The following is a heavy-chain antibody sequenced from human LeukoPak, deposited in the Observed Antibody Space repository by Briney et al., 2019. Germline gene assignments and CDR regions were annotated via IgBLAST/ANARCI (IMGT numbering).Heavy chain of an antibody. CDR1: GGSISSGSYY. CDR2: IYTSGST. D-gene: IGHD3-10*01. V-gene: IGHV4-61*02. CDR3: ARELYYYGSGSYYNPPNYYMDV. J-gene: IGHJ6*03. Sequence: SQTLSLTCTVSGGSISSGSYYWSWIRQPAGKGLEWIGRIYTSGSTNYNPSLKSRVTISVDTSKNQFSLKLSSVTAADTAVYYCARELYYYGSGSYYNPPNYYMDVWGKGTTVTISS.